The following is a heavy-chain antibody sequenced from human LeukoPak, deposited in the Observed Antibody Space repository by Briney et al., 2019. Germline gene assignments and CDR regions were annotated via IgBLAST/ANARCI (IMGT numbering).Heavy chain of an antibody. D-gene: IGHD6-13*01. CDR2: ISGSGGST. Sequence: GGSLRLSCAASGFTFSSYAVSWVRQAPGKGLEWVSAISGSGGSTYYADSVKGRFTISRDNSKNTLYLQMNSLRAEDTAVYYCAKDLYVSSSIAAAGDAFDIWGQGTMVTVSS. CDR3: AKDLYVSSSIAAAGDAFDI. J-gene: IGHJ3*02. V-gene: IGHV3-23*01. CDR1: GFTFSSYA.